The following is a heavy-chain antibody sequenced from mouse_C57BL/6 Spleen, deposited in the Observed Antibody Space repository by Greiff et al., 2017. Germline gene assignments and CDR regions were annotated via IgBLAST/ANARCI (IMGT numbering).Heavy chain of an antibody. Sequence: QVQLQQSGAELVRPGTSVKVSCKASGYAFTNFLLEWVKQRPGQGLEWIGVINPGSGGTNYNEKFKGKATLTADKSSSTAYVQLSSLTSEDSAIDFCARDGYFAYWGQGTLVTVSA. CDR2: INPGSGGT. V-gene: IGHV1-54*01. D-gene: IGHD2-3*01. CDR3: ARDGYFAY. J-gene: IGHJ3*01. CDR1: GYAFTNFL.